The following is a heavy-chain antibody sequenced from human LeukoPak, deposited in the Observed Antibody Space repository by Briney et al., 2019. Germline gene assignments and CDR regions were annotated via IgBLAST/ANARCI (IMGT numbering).Heavy chain of an antibody. CDR1: GYTFTSYG. V-gene: IGHV1-18*01. J-gene: IGHJ5*02. Sequence: ASVKVSCKASGYTFTSYGISWVRQAPGQGLEWMGWISAYNGNTNYAQKLQGRVTMTTDTSTSTAYRELRSLRSDDTAVYYCAREEDTYPIWFDPWGQGTLVTVSS. CDR3: AREEDTYPIWFDP. CDR2: ISAYNGNT. D-gene: IGHD2-15*01.